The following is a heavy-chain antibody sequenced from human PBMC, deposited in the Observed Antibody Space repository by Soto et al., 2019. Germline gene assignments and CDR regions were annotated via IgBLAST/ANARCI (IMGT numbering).Heavy chain of an antibody. CDR3: VYSSGWYLAYFDY. D-gene: IGHD6-19*01. CDR1: GGSTSNYY. V-gene: IGHV4-59*01. J-gene: IGHJ4*02. CDR2: FYSSGST. Sequence: SENPSLTCTVSGGSTSNYYWSWIRQPPGKGLEWIGYFYSSGSTNYNPSLKSRVTISVDTSKNQFSLKLSSVTAADTAVYYCVYSSGWYLAYFDYRGPGTLVTGSS.